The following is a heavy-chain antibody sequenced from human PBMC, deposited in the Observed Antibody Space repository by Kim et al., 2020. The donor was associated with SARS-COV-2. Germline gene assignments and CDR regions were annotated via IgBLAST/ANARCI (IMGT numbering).Heavy chain of an antibody. CDR2: K. J-gene: IGHJ4*02. Sequence: KYYADSVKGRFTISRDNSKNTLYLQMNSLRAEDTAVYYCARGLVTTLPDYWGQGTLVTVSS. V-gene: IGHV3-33*01. D-gene: IGHD3-9*01. CDR3: ARGLVTTLPDY.